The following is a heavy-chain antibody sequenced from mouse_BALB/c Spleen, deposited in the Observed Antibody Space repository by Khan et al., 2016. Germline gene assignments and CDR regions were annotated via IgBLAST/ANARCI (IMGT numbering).Heavy chain of an antibody. V-gene: IGHV1-9*01. Sequence: VQLQESGAELMKPGASVKISCKATGYTFSSYWIEWVKQRPGHGLEWIGEILPGSGSTNYNEKFKGKATFTADTSSNTAYMQLSILTSEDSAVYYCARSKYGNAMDYWGQGTSVTVSS. CDR2: ILPGSGST. J-gene: IGHJ4*01. CDR3: ARSKYGNAMDY. CDR1: GYTFSSYW. D-gene: IGHD2-10*02.